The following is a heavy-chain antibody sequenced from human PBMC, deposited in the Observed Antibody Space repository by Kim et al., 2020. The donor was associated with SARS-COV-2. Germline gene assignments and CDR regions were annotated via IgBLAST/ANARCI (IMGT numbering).Heavy chain of an antibody. V-gene: IGHV3-48*03. Sequence: TIYYADYVKGRYTISRDNAKNSLYLQMNSLRAEDTAVYYCAREYSSGWGYWGQGTLVTVSS. CDR2: TI. J-gene: IGHJ4*02. D-gene: IGHD6-19*01. CDR3: AREYSSGWGY.